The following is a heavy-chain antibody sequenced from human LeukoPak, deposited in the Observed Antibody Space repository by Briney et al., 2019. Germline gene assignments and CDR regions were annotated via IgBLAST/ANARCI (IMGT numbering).Heavy chain of an antibody. CDR1: GGTFSSYA. CDR2: IIPIFGTA. D-gene: IGHD2-8*01. Sequence: SVKVSCKASGGTFSSYAIGWVRQAPGQGLEWMGGIIPIFGTANYAQKFQGRVTITADESTSTAYMELSSLRSEDTAVYYCASGSMTALHASFDYWGQGTLVTVSS. CDR3: ASGSMTALHASFDY. V-gene: IGHV1-69*13. J-gene: IGHJ4*02.